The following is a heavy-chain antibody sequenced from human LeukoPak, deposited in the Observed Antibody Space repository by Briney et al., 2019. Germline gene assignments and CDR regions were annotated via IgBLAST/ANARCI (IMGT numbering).Heavy chain of an antibody. CDR1: GYTFTGYY. J-gene: IGHJ2*01. D-gene: IGHD3-10*01. Sequence: ASVKVSCKASGYTFTGYYMHWVRQAPGQGLEWMGWINPNSGGTNYAQKFQGRVTMTRDTSISTAYMELSRLRSDDTAFYYCARVPGFGESYWYFDLWGCGTLVTVSS. CDR2: INPNSGGT. CDR3: ARVPGFGESYWYFDL. V-gene: IGHV1-2*02.